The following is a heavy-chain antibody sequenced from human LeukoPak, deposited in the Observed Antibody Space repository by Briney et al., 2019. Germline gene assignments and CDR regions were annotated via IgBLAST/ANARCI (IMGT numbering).Heavy chain of an antibody. CDR1: GFAFTGFG. J-gene: IGHJ4*02. Sequence: PGGSLRLSCTTSGFAFTGFGLNWVRQAPGKGLEWISSMSVNAVDAYYADSVRGRFSISRDNSKDTLYLQMNSLRDEDTALYYCAKAEAGGYNYGPFDDWGQGTLVTVSS. CDR3: AKAEAGGYNYGPFDD. CDR2: MSVNAVDA. V-gene: IGHV3-23*01. D-gene: IGHD5-18*01.